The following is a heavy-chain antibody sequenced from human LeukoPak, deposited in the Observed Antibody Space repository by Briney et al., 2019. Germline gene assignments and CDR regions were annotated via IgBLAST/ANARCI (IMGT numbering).Heavy chain of an antibody. CDR3: ARDSDPYGSGSYDY. Sequence: ASVKVSCKASGYTFTSYDINWVRQATGQGLEWMGWMNPNSGNTGYAQKFQGRVTITRNTSISTAYMELSSLRAEDTAVYYCARDSDPYGSGSYDYWGQGTLVTVSS. J-gene: IGHJ4*02. D-gene: IGHD3-10*01. CDR1: GYTFTSYD. V-gene: IGHV1-8*03. CDR2: MNPNSGNT.